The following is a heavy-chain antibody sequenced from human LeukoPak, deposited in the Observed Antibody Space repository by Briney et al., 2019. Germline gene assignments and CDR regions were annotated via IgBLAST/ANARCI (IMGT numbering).Heavy chain of an antibody. J-gene: IGHJ4*02. V-gene: IGHV4-59*08. CDR1: GGSISPYY. D-gene: IGHD6-13*01. CDR2: SHYSGST. CDR3: ARLLTGSSSWHIDY. Sequence: NPSETLSLTCTVSGGSISPYYWAWIRQPPGKGLEWIGYSHYSGSTNYNPSLKSRVTISVDTSKNQFSLKLSSVTAADTAVYYCARLLTGSSSWHIDYWGQGTLVTVSS.